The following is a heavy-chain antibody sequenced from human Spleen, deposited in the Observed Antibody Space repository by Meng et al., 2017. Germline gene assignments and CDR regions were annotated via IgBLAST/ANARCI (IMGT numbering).Heavy chain of an antibody. CDR1: GYSFSTFW. V-gene: IGHV5-51*01. CDR2: IDPDDSND. CDR3: ARHGCNSGWYGCFDS. Sequence: GESLKISCKGSGYSFSTFWIGWVRQMPGKGLEWMGIIDPDDSNDSNVRYSPSFQGQVTISADYSISTAYLQWSSLKASDSAIYYCARHGCNSGWYGCFDSWGQGTLVTVS. J-gene: IGHJ4*02. D-gene: IGHD6-19*01.